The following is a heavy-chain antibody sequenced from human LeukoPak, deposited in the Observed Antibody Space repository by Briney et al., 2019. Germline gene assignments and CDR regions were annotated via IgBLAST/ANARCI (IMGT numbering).Heavy chain of an antibody. D-gene: IGHD6-19*01. Sequence: GGSLRLSCAASGFTFSSYSMNWVRQAPGKGLEWVSAISGDSRYIYYADSVRGRFTISRDNAENSLYLQMNSLRAEDTAVYYCAKAGISSGWFDPFDYWGQGTLVTVSS. CDR1: GFTFSSYS. V-gene: IGHV3-21*01. J-gene: IGHJ4*02. CDR2: ISGDSRYI. CDR3: AKAGISSGWFDPFDY.